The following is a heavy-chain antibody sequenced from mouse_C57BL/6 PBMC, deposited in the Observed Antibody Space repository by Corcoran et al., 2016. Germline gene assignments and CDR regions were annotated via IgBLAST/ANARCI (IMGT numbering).Heavy chain of an antibody. D-gene: IGHD2-5*01. V-gene: IGHV1-26*01. CDR2: INPNNGGT. CDR1: GYTFTDYY. CDR3: ATYYSNYDWYFDV. Sequence: EVQLQQSGPELVKPGASVKISCKASGYTFTDYYMNWVKQSHGKSLEWIGDINPNNGGTSYNQKFKGKATLTVDKSSSTANMELRSLTSEDSAVYYCATYYSNYDWYFDVWGTGTTVTVSS. J-gene: IGHJ1*03.